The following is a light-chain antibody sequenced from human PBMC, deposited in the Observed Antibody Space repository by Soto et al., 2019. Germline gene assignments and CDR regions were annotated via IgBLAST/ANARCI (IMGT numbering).Light chain of an antibody. Sequence: EIVLTQSPATLSLSPGERATLSCRASQSVGSYLAWYQQKPGQAPRLLFFGASIRATGLPDRFSGGGSGTDFTLTISRLEPEDFAVYYCQQYGSSPGTFGQGTKVEVK. V-gene: IGKV3-20*01. CDR2: GAS. J-gene: IGKJ1*01. CDR1: QSVGSY. CDR3: QQYGSSPGT.